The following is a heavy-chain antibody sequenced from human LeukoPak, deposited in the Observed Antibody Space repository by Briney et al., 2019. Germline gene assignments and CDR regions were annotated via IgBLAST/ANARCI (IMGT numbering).Heavy chain of an antibody. J-gene: IGHJ4*02. CDR1: GGSIYSGSYY. D-gene: IGHD5-24*01. Sequence: SETLSLTCTVSGGSIYSGSYYWRWIRQPAGKGLEWIGRIYTSGSTNYNPSLKSRVTISVDTSKSQFSLKLSSVTAAGTAVYYCARDRRDGYNLYYFDFWGQGTLVTVSS. CDR2: IYTSGST. CDR3: ARDRRDGYNLYYFDF. V-gene: IGHV4-61*02.